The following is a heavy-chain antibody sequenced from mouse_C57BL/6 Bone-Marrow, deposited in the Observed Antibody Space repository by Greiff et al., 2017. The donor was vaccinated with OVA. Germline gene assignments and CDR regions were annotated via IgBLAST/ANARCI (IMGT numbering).Heavy chain of an antibody. CDR1: GYSFTGYY. D-gene: IGHD2-1*01. V-gene: IGHV1-42*01. J-gene: IGHJ3*01. CDR3: ANLLWYRRAY. CDR2: INPSTGGT. Sequence: VQLKQSGPELVKPGASVKISCKASGYSFTGYYMNWVKQSPEKSLEWIGEINPSTGGTTYNQKFKAKATLTVDKSSSTAYMQLKSLTSEDSAVYYCANLLWYRRAYWGQGTLVTVSA.